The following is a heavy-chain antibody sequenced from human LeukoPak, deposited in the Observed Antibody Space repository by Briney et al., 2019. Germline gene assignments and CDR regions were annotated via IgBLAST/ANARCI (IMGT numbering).Heavy chain of an antibody. CDR3: ARTGSYDSNGLDS. CDR1: GGSISSYY. Sequence: KPSETQSLTCTVSGGSISSYYWTWIRQPPGKGLEWIGYIYYSGSTNYNPSLKSRVTMSVDTSKNQFSLRLSSVTAADTAVYYCARTGSYDSNGLDSWGQGTLVTVSS. D-gene: IGHD3-22*01. V-gene: IGHV4-59*08. J-gene: IGHJ4*02. CDR2: IYYSGST.